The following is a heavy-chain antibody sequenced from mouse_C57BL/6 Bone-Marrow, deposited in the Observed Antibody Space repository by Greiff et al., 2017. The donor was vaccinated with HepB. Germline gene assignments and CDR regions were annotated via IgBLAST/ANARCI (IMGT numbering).Heavy chain of an antibody. V-gene: IGHV5-6*02. CDR3: ARRWGWLLLFAY. D-gene: IGHD2-3*01. Sequence: DVHLVESGGDLVKPGGSLKLSCAASGFTFSSYGMSWVRQTPDKRLEWVATISSGGSYTYYPDSVKGRFTISRDNAKNTLYLQMSSLKSEDTAMYYCARRWGWLLLFAYWGQGTLVTVSA. CDR1: GFTFSSYG. J-gene: IGHJ3*01. CDR2: ISSGGSYT.